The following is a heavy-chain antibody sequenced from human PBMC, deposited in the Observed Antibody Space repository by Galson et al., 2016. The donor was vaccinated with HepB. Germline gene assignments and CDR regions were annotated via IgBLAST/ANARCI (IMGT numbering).Heavy chain of an antibody. Sequence: SETLSLTCTVSGGSISSYYWSWIRQPPGKGLEWMGYIHNSGNTNYNPSLKSRVTISVDTSKNQISLKLTSVSDADTAVYYCARDRGGYNPFDYWGQGMLVTVSS. V-gene: IGHV4-59*01. J-gene: IGHJ4*02. D-gene: IGHD5-24*01. CDR1: GGSISSYY. CDR2: IHNSGNT. CDR3: ARDRGGYNPFDY.